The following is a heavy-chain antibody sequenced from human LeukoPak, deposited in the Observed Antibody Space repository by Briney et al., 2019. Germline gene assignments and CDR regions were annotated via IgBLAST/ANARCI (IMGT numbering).Heavy chain of an antibody. V-gene: IGHV1-69*05. CDR2: IISIFGTA. CDR3: ARGNWDSSGWYYGY. CDR1: GGTFSSYA. Sequence: KVSCKASGGTFSSYAISWVRQAPGQGLEWMGRIISIFGTANYAQKFQGRVTITTDESTNTAYTELSSLRSEDTAVYYCARGNWDSSGWYYGYWGQGTLVTVSS. D-gene: IGHD6-19*01. J-gene: IGHJ4*02.